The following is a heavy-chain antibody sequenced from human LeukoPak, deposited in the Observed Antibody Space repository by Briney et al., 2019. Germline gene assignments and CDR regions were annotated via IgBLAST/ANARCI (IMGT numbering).Heavy chain of an antibody. Sequence: ASVKVSCKVSGYTLTELSMHWVRQAPGKGLEWMGGFDPEDGETIYAQKFQGRVTMTEDTSTDTAYMELSSLRSEDAAVYYCATAVPGSGSYWGQDSFDYWGQGTLVTVSS. D-gene: IGHD1-26*01. CDR2: FDPEDGET. CDR3: ATAVPGSGSYWGQDSFDY. J-gene: IGHJ4*02. CDR1: GYTLTELS. V-gene: IGHV1-24*01.